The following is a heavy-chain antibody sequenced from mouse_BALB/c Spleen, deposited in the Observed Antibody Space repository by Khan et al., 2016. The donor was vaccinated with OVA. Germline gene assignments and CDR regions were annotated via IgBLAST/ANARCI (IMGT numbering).Heavy chain of an antibody. J-gene: IGHJ3*01. CDR1: GYIFTDYL. V-gene: IGHV1-5*01. D-gene: IGHD1-1*01. Sequence: VQLQQSGTVLARPGTSVRMSCKASGYIFTDYLMHWVKRRPGQGLEWIGSIYPGNNETNYNQKFKDKAKLTSVPSASTAYMDFTSLTNEDSAVFYCTRARYGAFAFWGQGTLVTVSA. CDR2: IYPGNNET. CDR3: TRARYGAFAF.